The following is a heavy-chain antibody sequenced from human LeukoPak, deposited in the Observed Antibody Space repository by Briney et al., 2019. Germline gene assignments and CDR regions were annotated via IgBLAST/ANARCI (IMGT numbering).Heavy chain of an antibody. Sequence: ASVKVSCKASGGTFSSYAISWVRQAPGQGLEWMGGIIPILGTANYAQKFQGRVTITADESTSTAYMELSSLRSEDTAVYYCARGNSGYDYGLGYWGQGTLVTVSS. D-gene: IGHD5-12*01. V-gene: IGHV1-69*13. CDR2: IIPILGTA. CDR3: ARGNSGYDYGLGY. CDR1: GGTFSSYA. J-gene: IGHJ4*02.